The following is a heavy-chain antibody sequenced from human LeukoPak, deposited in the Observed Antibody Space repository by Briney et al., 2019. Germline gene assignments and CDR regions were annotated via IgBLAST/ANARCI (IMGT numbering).Heavy chain of an antibody. CDR1: GYTFTGYY. CDR3: AKDRDNHLDR. D-gene: IGHD1-14*01. J-gene: IGHJ5*02. CDR2: INPNNGGT. Sequence: GASVKVSCKASGYTFTGYYMHWVRQAPGQGLEWMGWINPNNGGTHYAQKFQGRVTMTRDTSISTAYMELSSLRSDDTAVYFCAKDRDNHLDRWGQGTLVTVSS. V-gene: IGHV1-2*02.